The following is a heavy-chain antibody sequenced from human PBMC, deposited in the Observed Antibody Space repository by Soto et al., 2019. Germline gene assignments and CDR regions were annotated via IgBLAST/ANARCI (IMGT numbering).Heavy chain of an antibody. J-gene: IGHJ5*02. CDR3: AKDQGPAAREDWFDP. Sequence: GGSLRLSCASSGFTFISYAMSWVRQAPGKGLEWVSAISGSGGSTYYADSVKGRFTISRDNSKNTLYLQMNSLRAEDTAVYYCAKDQGPAAREDWFDPWGQGTLVTVSS. CDR2: ISGSGGST. V-gene: IGHV3-23*01. D-gene: IGHD2-2*01. CDR1: GFTFISYA.